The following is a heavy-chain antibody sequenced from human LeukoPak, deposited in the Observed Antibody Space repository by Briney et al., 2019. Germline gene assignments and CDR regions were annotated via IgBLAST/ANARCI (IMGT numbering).Heavy chain of an antibody. CDR1: GYTFTSYA. D-gene: IGHD5-12*01. CDR3: ARDQASGYDYYFDY. CDR2: INAGNGNT. V-gene: IGHV1-3*01. Sequence: ASVKVSCKASGYTFTSYAMHWVRQAPGQRLEWMGWINAGNGNTKYSQKFQGRVTITRDTSASTAYMELSSLRSEDTAVYYCARDQASGYDYYFDYWGQGTLVTVSS. J-gene: IGHJ4*02.